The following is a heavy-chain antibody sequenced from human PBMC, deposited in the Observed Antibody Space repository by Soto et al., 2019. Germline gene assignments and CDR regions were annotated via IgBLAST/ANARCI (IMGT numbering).Heavy chain of an antibody. V-gene: IGHV1-2*04. Sequence: QVQLVQSGAEVKEPGASVTVSCRASGDRFTDYYMHWVRQAPGQGLEWMGWINPNSGVTKYAQKFQGWVTMTRDTSIRTVYMQLSRLRFDDTAIYYCARESGGATATLDYYYFYMDVWGTGTTGTVSS. J-gene: IGHJ6*03. CDR2: INPNSGVT. D-gene: IGHD5-12*01. CDR1: GDRFTDYY. CDR3: ARESGGATATLDYYYFYMDV.